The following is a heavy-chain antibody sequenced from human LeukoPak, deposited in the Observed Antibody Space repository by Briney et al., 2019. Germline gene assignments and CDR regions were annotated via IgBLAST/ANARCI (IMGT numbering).Heavy chain of an antibody. D-gene: IGHD4-17*01. J-gene: IGHJ6*02. V-gene: IGHV1-18*01. CDR2: ISAYNGNT. CDR1: GYTFTSYG. Sequence: ASVKVSCKASGYTFTSYGISWVRQAPGQGLEWMGWISAYNGNTNYAQKLQGRVTMTTDTSTSTAYMELRSLRSDDTAVYYCAREGSGPSSTVSRPYYGMDVWGQGTTVTVSS. CDR3: AREGSGPSSTVSRPYYGMDV.